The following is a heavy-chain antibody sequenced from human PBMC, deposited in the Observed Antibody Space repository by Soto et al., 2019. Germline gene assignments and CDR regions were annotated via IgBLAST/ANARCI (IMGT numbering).Heavy chain of an antibody. J-gene: IGHJ5*02. CDR2: MKQDGSEK. Sequence: EVQLVESGGGLVQPGGSLRLSCVASGFTFSNYWMGWVRQAPGKGLEWVANMKQDGSEKYYLDSVKGRFTISRDNAKNSVFLERNSLRAGDTAVYYCAGGVYGLDPWGQGTLVTVAS. D-gene: IGHD3-10*01. V-gene: IGHV3-7*04. CDR1: GFTFSNYW. CDR3: AGGVYGLDP.